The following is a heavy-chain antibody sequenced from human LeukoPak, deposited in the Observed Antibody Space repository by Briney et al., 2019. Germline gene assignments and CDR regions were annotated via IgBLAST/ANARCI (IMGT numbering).Heavy chain of an antibody. J-gene: IGHJ4*02. CDR2: IDPSDSYT. CDR1: GYSFTSYW. D-gene: IGHD6-19*01. Sequence: GESLRISCKSSGYSFTSYWLSWVRQMPGKGLEWMGRIDPSDSYTNYRPSFQGHVTISADKSISTAYLQWSSLKASDTAMYYCASTEQWLAPLDYWGQGTLVTVSS. CDR3: ASTEQWLAPLDY. V-gene: IGHV5-10-1*01.